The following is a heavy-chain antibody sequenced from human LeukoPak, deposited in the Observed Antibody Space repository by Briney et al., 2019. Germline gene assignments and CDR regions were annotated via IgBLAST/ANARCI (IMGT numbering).Heavy chain of an antibody. V-gene: IGHV4-4*02. J-gene: IGHJ2*01. CDR3: ARYDYGDTGWYFDL. CDR1: GGSLNSSNW. Sequence: SETLSLTCAVSGGSLNSSNWWSWVRQPPGKGLEWIGEIYHSGSTNYNPSLKSRVTISVDKSKNQFSLKLSSVTAADTAVYYCARYDYGDTGWYFDLWGRGTLVTVSS. D-gene: IGHD4-17*01. CDR2: IYHSGST.